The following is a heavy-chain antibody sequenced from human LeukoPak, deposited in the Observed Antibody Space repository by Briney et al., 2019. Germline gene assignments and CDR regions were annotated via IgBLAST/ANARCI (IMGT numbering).Heavy chain of an antibody. D-gene: IGHD3-9*01. CDR2: INPSGGST. CDR1: GYTFSSYY. J-gene: IGHJ3*02. CDR3: ARAHVLTRIHVSRGAFDI. V-gene: IGHV1-46*01. Sequence: GASVKVSCKTSGYTFSSYYLYWVRQAPGQGLEWMGVINPSGGSTSYAQKFQDRLTMTRDTSTSTVYMELSSLRSDDTAVYCCARAHVLTRIHVSRGAFDIWGQGTLVTVSS.